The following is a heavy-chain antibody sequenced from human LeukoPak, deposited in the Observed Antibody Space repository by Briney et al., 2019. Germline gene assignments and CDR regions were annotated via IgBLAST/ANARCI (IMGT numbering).Heavy chain of an antibody. J-gene: IGHJ5*02. CDR1: GYTFTSYG. V-gene: IGHV1-18*01. CDR3: ARDHNQYYYGSGVSGGWFDP. D-gene: IGHD3-10*01. CDR2: ISAYNGNT. Sequence: ASVKVSCKASGYTFTSYGISWVRQAPGQGLEWMGWISAYNGNTNYAQKLQGRVTMTTDTSTSTAYMELRSLRSDDTAVYYCARDHNQYYYGSGVSGGWFDPWGQGTLVTVSS.